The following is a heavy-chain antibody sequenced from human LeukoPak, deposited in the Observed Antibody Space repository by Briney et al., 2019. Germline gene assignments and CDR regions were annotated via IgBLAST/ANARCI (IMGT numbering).Heavy chain of an antibody. V-gene: IGHV4-61*02. D-gene: IGHD3-3*01. CDR1: GGSISSGSYY. J-gene: IGHJ4*02. CDR3: AREGREWLSGLYYFDY. CDR2: VHTSGST. Sequence: KASETLSLTCTVSGGSISSGSYYWSWIRQPAGKGLEWIGRVHTSGSTNYNPSLKSRVTISVDTSKNQFSLRLSSVTAADTAVYYCAREGREWLSGLYYFDYWGQGTLVTVSS.